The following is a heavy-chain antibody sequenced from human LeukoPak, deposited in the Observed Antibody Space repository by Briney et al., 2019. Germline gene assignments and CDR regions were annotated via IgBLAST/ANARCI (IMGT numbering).Heavy chain of an antibody. CDR1: GGTFSSYA. J-gene: IGHJ3*02. Sequence: SVRVSCKASGGTFSSYAISWVRQAPGQGLEWMGGIIPIFGTANYAQKFQGRVTITADESTSTAYMELSSLRSEDTAVYYCASGGPDDAFDIWGQGTMVTVSS. D-gene: IGHD3-10*01. CDR2: IIPIFGTA. CDR3: ASGGPDDAFDI. V-gene: IGHV1-69*13.